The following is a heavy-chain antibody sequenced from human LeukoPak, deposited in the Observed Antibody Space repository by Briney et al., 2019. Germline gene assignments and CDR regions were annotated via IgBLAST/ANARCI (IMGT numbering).Heavy chain of an antibody. J-gene: IGHJ3*02. Sequence: PGRSLRLSCAASGFTFSSYWMSWVRQAPGKGLEWVANIKQDGSETHYVDTEKSRFTITGENAKNSLYLQMNSLRAEDTAVYYCARDRLLVLWFGDQCVDAFDIWGQGTMASV. CDR3: ARDRLLVLWFGDQCVDAFDI. CDR2: IKQDGSET. V-gene: IGHV3-7*01. D-gene: IGHD3-10*01. CDR1: GFTFSSYW.